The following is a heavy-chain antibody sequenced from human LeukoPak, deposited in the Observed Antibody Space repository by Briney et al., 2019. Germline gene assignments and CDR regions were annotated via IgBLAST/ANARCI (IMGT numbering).Heavy chain of an antibody. D-gene: IGHD6-6*01. CDR3: ATGRNGGELLVAFDI. CDR2: INPSGSST. V-gene: IGHV1-46*01. J-gene: IGHJ3*02. CDR1: GYTFTSYY. Sequence: ASVKVSCRASGYTFTSYYMHWVRQAPGQGLEGMGLINPSGSSTSYAKKFEGRLSLTRDMSTSTDYMELSSLRSEDTAVYYCATGRNGGELLVAFDIWGQGTMVTVSS.